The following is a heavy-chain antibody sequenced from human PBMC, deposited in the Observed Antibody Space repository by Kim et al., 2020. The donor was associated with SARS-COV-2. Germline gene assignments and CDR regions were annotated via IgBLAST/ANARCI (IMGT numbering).Heavy chain of an antibody. CDR3: TSGLFSTLGEQQPDY. Sequence: ASVKGRFTISRDDSKNTAYLQMNSLKTEDTAVYYCTSGLFSTLGEQQPDYWGQGTLVTVSS. D-gene: IGHD6-13*01. J-gene: IGHJ4*02. V-gene: IGHV3-73*01.